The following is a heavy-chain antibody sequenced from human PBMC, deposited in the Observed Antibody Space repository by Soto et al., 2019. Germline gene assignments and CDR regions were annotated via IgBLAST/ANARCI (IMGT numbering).Heavy chain of an antibody. J-gene: IGHJ4*02. CDR1: GYNFVRYW. CDR3: ASLSLGEQPFDY. D-gene: IGHD3-16*01. V-gene: IGHV5-51*01. Sequence: VESLKISCNTSGYNFVRYWIGWVRQMPGKGLEWMGIIYPGDSDTRYSPSFQGQVTISVDKSISTAYLQWSSLEASDTAMYYCASLSLGEQPFDYWGQGTLVTVSS. CDR2: IYPGDSDT.